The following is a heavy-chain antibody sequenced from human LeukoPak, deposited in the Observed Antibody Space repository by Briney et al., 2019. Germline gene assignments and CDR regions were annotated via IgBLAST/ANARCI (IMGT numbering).Heavy chain of an antibody. CDR3: ARLGPIPYYDSSGYPGYFDY. D-gene: IGHD3-22*01. J-gene: IGHJ4*02. Sequence: PGGSLRLSCAAPGFTFSSYAMSWVRQAPGKGLEWVSAISGSGGSTYYADSVKGRFTISRDNSKNTLYLQMNSLRAEDTAVYYCARLGPIPYYDSSGYPGYFDYWGQGTLVTVPS. CDR2: ISGSGGST. CDR1: GFTFSSYA. V-gene: IGHV3-23*01.